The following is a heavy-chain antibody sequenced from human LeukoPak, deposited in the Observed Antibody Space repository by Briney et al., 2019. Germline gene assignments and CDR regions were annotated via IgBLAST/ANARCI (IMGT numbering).Heavy chain of an antibody. V-gene: IGHV1-2*02. Sequence: ASVKVSCKASGYTFTGYYMHWVRQAPGQGLEWMGWINPNSGGTNYAQKFQGRVTMTRDTSISTAYMKLSRLRSDDTAVYYCARGSFAGYYDSKIDYWGQGTLVTVSS. J-gene: IGHJ4*02. CDR1: GYTFTGYY. CDR3: ARGSFAGYYDSKIDY. D-gene: IGHD3-22*01. CDR2: INPNSGGT.